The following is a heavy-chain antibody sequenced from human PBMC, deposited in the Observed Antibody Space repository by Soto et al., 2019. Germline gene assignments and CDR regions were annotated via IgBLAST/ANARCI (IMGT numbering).Heavy chain of an antibody. CDR1: GYTFTGYY. V-gene: IGHV1-2*04. J-gene: IGHJ5*02. D-gene: IGHD6-19*01. CDR3: ARAKTVAGTYWFDP. Sequence: ASVKVSCKASGYTFTGYYMHWVRQAPGQGLEWMGWINPNSGGTNYAQKFQGWVTMTRDTSISTAYMELSRLRSDDTAVYYCARAKTVAGTYWFDPWGQGTLLTVSS. CDR2: INPNSGGT.